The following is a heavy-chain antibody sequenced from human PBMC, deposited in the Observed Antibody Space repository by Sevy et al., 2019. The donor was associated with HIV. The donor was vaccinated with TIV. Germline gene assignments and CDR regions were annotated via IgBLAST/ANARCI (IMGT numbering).Heavy chain of an antibody. D-gene: IGHD2-2*01. CDR3: ARDTSGYSSTGYPYYNFYGLGF. CDR2: IPHYGSP. V-gene: IGHV4-59*13. Sequence: SETLSLSCSVSGGSITDYYWNWIRQSPGKGLEWIGHIPHYGSPKYNPSLKSRVTISADTYKNQFALRLTSVTPADTAVYYCARDTSGYSSTGYPYYNFYGLGFWGHGTTVTVSS. J-gene: IGHJ6*02. CDR1: GGSITDYY.